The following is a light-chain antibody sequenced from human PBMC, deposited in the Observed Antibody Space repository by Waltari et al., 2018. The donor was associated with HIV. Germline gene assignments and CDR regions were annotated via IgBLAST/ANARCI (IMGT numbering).Light chain of an antibody. J-gene: IGLJ2*01. V-gene: IGLV2-8*01. CDR3: TSYTGSTNLL. Sequence: QSALTQPPSASGSPGQSVPIPCTGPISDVDGYDYAPWYQHHPGKAPKLIIYEFTKRPSGVPDRFSGSKSDYTASLTVSGLQAEDEADYYCTSYTGSTNLLFGGGTKLTVL. CDR2: EFT. CDR1: ISDVDGYDY.